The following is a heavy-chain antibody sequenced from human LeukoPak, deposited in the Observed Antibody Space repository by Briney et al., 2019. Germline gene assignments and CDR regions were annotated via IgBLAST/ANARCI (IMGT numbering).Heavy chain of an antibody. Sequence: SGGSLRLSCAASGFTFSSYGMHWVRQAPGKGLEWVAFIHYDGSNKYYADSVKGRFTISRDNSKNTLFLQMNSLRAEDTAVYYCASRRGYFDYWGQGTLVTVSS. CDR1: GFTFSSYG. CDR2: IHYDGSNK. CDR3: ASRRGYFDY. J-gene: IGHJ4*02. V-gene: IGHV3-30*02.